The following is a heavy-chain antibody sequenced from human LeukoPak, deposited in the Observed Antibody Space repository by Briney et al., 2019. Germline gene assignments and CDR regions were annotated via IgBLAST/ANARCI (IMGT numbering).Heavy chain of an antibody. CDR1: GFTVSSNY. D-gene: IGHD3-3*01. Sequence: GGSLRLSCAASGFTVSSNYMSWVRQAPGKGLEGVSVIYSGGSTYYADSVKGRFTISRDNSKNTLYLQMNSLRAEDTAVYYCARGTYYDFWSGYYHDAFDIWGQGTMVTVSS. J-gene: IGHJ3*02. V-gene: IGHV3-53*01. CDR3: ARGTYYDFWSGYYHDAFDI. CDR2: IYSGGST.